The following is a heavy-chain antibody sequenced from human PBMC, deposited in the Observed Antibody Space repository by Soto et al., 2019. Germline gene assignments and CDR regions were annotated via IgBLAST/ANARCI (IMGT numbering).Heavy chain of an antibody. J-gene: IGHJ6*02. CDR1: GYTFTSYY. D-gene: IGHD3-3*01. CDR3: ARDVLRFLEWLQDYYYYGMDV. Sequence: ASVKVSCKASGYTFTSYYMHWVRQAPGQGLEWMGIINPSGGSTSYAQKFQGRVTMTRDTSTSTVYMELSSLRSEDTAVYYCARDVLRFLEWLQDYYYYGMDVWGQGTTVTVSS. CDR2: INPSGGST. V-gene: IGHV1-46*01.